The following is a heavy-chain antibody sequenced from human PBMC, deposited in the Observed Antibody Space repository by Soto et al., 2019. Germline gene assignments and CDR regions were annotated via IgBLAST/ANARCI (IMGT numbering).Heavy chain of an antibody. Sequence: SLKVSCKASGGTFSSYRFNWVRQARGQVLEWLGGIVPIYRTADYAQKFQGRVTITADESTRTVYLELSSLKSQDTALYYCARDSGAKLSSSWGQGTLVNVSS. V-gene: IGHV1-69*13. CDR3: ARDSGAKLSSS. CDR1: GGTFSSYR. CDR2: IVPIYRTA. D-gene: IGHD6-13*01. J-gene: IGHJ4*02.